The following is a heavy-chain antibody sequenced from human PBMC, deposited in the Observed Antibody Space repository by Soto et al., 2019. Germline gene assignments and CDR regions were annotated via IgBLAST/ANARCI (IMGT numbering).Heavy chain of an antibody. CDR2: INAGNGNT. Sequence: ASVKVSCKASGYTFTSYAMHWVRQAPGQRLEWMGWINAGNGNTKYSQKFQGRVTITRDTSASTAYMELSSLRSEDTAVYYCARAAYYYDSSGYYSNWFDPWGQGTLVTVSS. V-gene: IGHV1-3*01. CDR3: ARAAYYYDSSGYYSNWFDP. J-gene: IGHJ5*02. CDR1: GYTFTSYA. D-gene: IGHD3-22*01.